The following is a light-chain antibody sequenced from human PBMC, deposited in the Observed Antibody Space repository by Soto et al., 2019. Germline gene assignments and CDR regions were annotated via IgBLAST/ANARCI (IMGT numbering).Light chain of an antibody. CDR1: SSDVGGYNY. CDR3: SSYTSSSTPRV. J-gene: IGLJ3*02. CDR2: EVS. V-gene: IGLV2-14*01. Sequence: QSALTQPASVSGSPGQSITISCTGTSSDVGGYNYVSWYQQHPGKAPKLMIYEVSNRPSGVSNRFSGSKSGNTASLTISGLQAEGEADYYCSSYTSSSTPRVFGGGTKLTVL.